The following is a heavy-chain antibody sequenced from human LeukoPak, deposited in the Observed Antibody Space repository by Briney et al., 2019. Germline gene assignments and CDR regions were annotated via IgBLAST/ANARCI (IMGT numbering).Heavy chain of an antibody. V-gene: IGHV4-59*01. CDR2: IYYSGST. CDR3: ASSLLGSSWWGNWFDP. CDR1: GGSISSYY. Sequence: SETLSLTCTVSGGSISSYYWSWIRQPPGKGLEWIGYIYYSGSTNYNPSLKSRVTISVDTSKNQFSLKLSSVTAADTAVYYCASSLLGSSWWGNWFDPWGQGTLVTVSS. J-gene: IGHJ5*02. D-gene: IGHD6-13*01.